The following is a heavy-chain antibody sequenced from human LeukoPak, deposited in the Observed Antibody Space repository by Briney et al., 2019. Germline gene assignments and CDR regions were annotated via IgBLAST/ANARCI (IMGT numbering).Heavy chain of an antibody. D-gene: IGHD6-13*01. J-gene: IGHJ6*03. V-gene: IGHV3-7*01. CDR1: GFTFSSYW. Sequence: LTGGSLRLSCAASGFTFSSYWMSWVRQAPGKGLERVANIKQDGSEKYYVDSVKGRFTISRDNAKNSLYLQMNSLRAEDTAVYYCARVGSGGYSSGWYRPDSYYYYMDVWGKGTTVTVSS. CDR2: IKQDGSEK. CDR3: ARVGSGGYSSGWYRPDSYYYYMDV.